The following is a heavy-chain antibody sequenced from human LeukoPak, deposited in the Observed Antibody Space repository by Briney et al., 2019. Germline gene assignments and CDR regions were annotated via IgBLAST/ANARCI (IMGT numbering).Heavy chain of an antibody. D-gene: IGHD6-19*01. Sequence: GGSLRLSCAASGFTFSDHYMDWVRQAPGKGLEWVSAISGSGGSTYYADSVKGRFTISRDNSKNTLYLQMNSLRAEDTAVYYCAKDYRSKEWLVVVDYWGQGTLVTVSS. CDR3: AKDYRSKEWLVVVDY. CDR2: ISGSGGST. CDR1: GFTFSDHY. J-gene: IGHJ4*02. V-gene: IGHV3-23*01.